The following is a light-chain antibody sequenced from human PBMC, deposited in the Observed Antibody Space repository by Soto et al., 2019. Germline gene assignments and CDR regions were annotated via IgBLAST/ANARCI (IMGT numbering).Light chain of an antibody. CDR3: QQYGSSPRT. Sequence: EIELTQSPGALSLSPGGRAPLSCRASQSVSNNYLAWYQQKPGQAPRLLIYGASNRATGIPDRFTGSGSGTDFTLTISRLEPEDFAVYYCQQYGSSPRTFGQGTKVDIK. J-gene: IGKJ1*01. V-gene: IGKV3-20*01. CDR1: QSVSNNY. CDR2: GAS.